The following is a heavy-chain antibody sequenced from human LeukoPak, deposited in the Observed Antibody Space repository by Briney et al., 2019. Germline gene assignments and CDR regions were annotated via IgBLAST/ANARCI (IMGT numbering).Heavy chain of an antibody. CDR2: ISWNSGSI. CDR1: GFTFDDYA. D-gene: IGHD3-9*01. J-gene: IGHJ4*02. V-gene: IGHV3-9*01. CDR3: AKALYYDILTGYDY. Sequence: GRSLRLSCAASGFTFDDYAKHWVRQAPGKGLEWVSGISWNSGSIGYADSVKGRFTISRDNAKNSLYLQMNSLRAEDTALYYCAKALYYDILTGYDYWGQGTLVTVSS.